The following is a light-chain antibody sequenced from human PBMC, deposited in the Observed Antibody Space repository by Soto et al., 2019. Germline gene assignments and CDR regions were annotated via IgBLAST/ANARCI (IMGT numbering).Light chain of an antibody. J-gene: IGLJ1*01. CDR3: CSYANTYSYV. Sequence: QSALTQPHSVSGSPGQSVTISCTGTSSDVGGYNYVSWYQQHPGKVPKLIIYDVTERPSGVPDRFSGSKSGNTASLTISGLHSEDEADYYCCSYANTYSYVFGIGTKLTVL. CDR1: SSDVGGYNY. CDR2: DVT. V-gene: IGLV2-11*01.